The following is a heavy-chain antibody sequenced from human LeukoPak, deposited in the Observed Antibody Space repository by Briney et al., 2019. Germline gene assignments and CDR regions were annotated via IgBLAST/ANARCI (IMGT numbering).Heavy chain of an antibody. J-gene: IGHJ5*02. CDR3: AREVGSSWYTWFDP. CDR2: ITYSGST. D-gene: IGHD6-13*01. Sequence: SETLSLTCTVSGGSIRSSTSYWGWIRQPPGKGLEWIGTITYSGSTYYNPSLKSRVTISVDTSKNQFSLKLSSVTAADTAVYYCAREVGSSWYTWFDPWGQGTLVTVSS. V-gene: IGHV4-39*07. CDR1: GGSIRSSTSY.